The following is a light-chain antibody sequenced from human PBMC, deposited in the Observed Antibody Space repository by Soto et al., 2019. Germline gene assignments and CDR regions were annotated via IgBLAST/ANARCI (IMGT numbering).Light chain of an antibody. J-gene: IGKJ2*01. CDR2: DAS. CDR3: QQRSSGYT. V-gene: IGKV3-11*01. CDR1: QRVNSY. Sequence: IVLTQSPATLSLSPGERTTLSCRASQRVNSYLAWYQQAPGQAPRLLIYDASTRATGIPARFSGSGSGTDFTLTISRLEPEDFAVYYCQQRSSGYTFGQGTKLEIK.